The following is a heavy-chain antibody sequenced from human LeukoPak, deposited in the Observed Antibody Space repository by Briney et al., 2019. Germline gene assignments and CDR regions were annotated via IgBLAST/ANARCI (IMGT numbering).Heavy chain of an antibody. CDR2: INHSGST. D-gene: IGHD3-16*01. CDR3: ARHGDDYVWGP. CDR1: GGSFSGYY. J-gene: IGHJ5*02. V-gene: IGHV4-34*01. Sequence: SETLSLTCAVYGGSFSGYYWSWIRQPPGKGLEWIGEINHSGSTNYNPSLKSRVTISVDTSKNQFSLKLSSVTAADTAVYYCARHGDDYVWGPWGQGTLVTVSS.